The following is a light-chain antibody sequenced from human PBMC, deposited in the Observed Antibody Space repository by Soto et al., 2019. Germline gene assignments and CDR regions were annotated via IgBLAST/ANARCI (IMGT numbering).Light chain of an antibody. J-gene: IGKJ4*01. CDR1: QSVSSN. CDR3: QQYNNWPLT. CDR2: GAS. V-gene: IGKV3D-15*01. Sequence: EIVMTQSPATLSVSPGERATLSCRASQSVSSNLAWYQQKPGQAPRLLIYGASTRSTGIPARFSGSGSGTEFTRAISSVQSEDFAVYYCQQYNNWPLTFGGGTEVEIK.